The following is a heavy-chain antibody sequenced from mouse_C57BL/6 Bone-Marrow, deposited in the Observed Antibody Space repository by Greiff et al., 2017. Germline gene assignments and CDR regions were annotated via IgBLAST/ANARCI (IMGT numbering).Heavy chain of an antibody. CDR3: ATPLIITEGYFDY. J-gene: IGHJ2*01. CDR1: GYTFTSYW. D-gene: IGHD1-1*01. CDR2: IHPSDSDT. Sequence: QVQLQQPGAELVKPGASVKVSCKASGYTFTSYWMHWVKQRPGQGLEWIGRIHPSDSDTNYNQKFKGKATLTVDTSSSTAYMQLSSLTAEDSAVYYCATPLIITEGYFDYWGQGTTLTVSS. V-gene: IGHV1-74*01.